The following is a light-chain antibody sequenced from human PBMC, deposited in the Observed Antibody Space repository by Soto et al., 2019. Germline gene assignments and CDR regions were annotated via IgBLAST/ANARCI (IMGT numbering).Light chain of an antibody. V-gene: IGKV1-39*01. CDR3: QQSYSPPWT. CDR2: TAS. CDR1: QDIKNY. J-gene: IGKJ1*01. Sequence: DIQMTQSPSSLSASVGDRVTITCQASQDIKNYLNWYQQKSGKAPNVLISTASTLQSGVPPRFSGSASGADFTLTISSLQPEDFATYYCQQSYSPPWTFGQGTKVEIK.